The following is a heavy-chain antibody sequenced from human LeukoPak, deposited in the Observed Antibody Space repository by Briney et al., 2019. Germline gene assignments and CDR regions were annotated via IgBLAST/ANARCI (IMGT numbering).Heavy chain of an antibody. J-gene: IGHJ6*02. D-gene: IGHD1-14*01. V-gene: IGHV3-33*01. CDR1: GYTFSRNG. Sequence: PGGSLRLSCAASGYTFSRNGMHWVRQAPGKGLEWVGIIWFDGSNKYYADSVKGRFTISRDDSKNMLYLQMNSLRVEDTAVYYCARAGVGTYGMDVWGQGTTVTVSS. CDR2: IWFDGSNK. CDR3: ARAGVGTYGMDV.